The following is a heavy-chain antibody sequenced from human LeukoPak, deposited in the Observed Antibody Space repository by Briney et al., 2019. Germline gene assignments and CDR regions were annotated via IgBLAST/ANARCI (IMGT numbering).Heavy chain of an antibody. CDR3: ARRVTGDRRYYFDY. CDR2: IYYSEST. D-gene: IGHD7-27*01. CDR1: GGSINSGDYF. Sequence: SETLSLTCTVSGGSINSGDYFWSWIRQHPGKGLEWIGYIYYSESTHYNPSLKTRITISVDTSKNEFSLKLSSVTAADTAVYYCARRVTGDRRYYFDYWGQGTLVTVSS. J-gene: IGHJ4*02. V-gene: IGHV4-31*03.